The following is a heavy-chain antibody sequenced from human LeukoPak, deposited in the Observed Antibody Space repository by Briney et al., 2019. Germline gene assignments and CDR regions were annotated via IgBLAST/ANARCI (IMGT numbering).Heavy chain of an antibody. J-gene: IGHJ5*02. CDR1: GFTFSSYE. D-gene: IGHD4-17*01. CDR3: AKESTVTPGSVNWFDA. CDR2: ISSSGSTI. Sequence: GGSLRLSCAASGFTFSSYEMNWVRQAPGKGLEWVSYISSSGSTIYYADSVKGRFTISRDNAKNSLYLQMNSLRAEDTAVYYCAKESTVTPGSVNWFDAWGQGTLVSVSS. V-gene: IGHV3-48*03.